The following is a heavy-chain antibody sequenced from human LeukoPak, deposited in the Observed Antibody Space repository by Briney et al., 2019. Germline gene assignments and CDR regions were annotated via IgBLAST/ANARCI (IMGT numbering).Heavy chain of an antibody. Sequence: SETLSLTCTVSGGSISSCYRSWIRQPAGKGLEWIGRIYTSGSTNYNPSPKSRDTMSVDTSKNQFSLKLSSVTAADTAVYYCARDLRQQLVRRAFDIWGQGTMVTVSS. D-gene: IGHD6-13*01. V-gene: IGHV4-4*07. CDR1: GGSISSCY. CDR3: ARDLRQQLVRRAFDI. CDR2: IYTSGST. J-gene: IGHJ3*02.